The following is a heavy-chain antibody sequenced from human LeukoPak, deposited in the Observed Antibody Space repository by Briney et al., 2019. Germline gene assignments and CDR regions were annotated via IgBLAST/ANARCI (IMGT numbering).Heavy chain of an antibody. CDR1: GFTFRSYG. V-gene: IGHV3-33*01. CDR3: ARDSRYSSSWTDY. J-gene: IGHJ4*02. CDR2: IWYDGSNK. Sequence: GGSLRLSCAASGFTFRSYGMHWVRQAPGKGLEWVAVIWYDGSNKYYADSLKGRFTISRDNSKNTLYLQMNSLGAGDTAVYYRARDSRYSSSWTDYWGQGTLVPSPQ. D-gene: IGHD6-13*01.